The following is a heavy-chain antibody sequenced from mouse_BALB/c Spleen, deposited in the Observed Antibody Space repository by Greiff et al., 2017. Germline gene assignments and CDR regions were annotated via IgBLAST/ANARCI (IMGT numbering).Heavy chain of an antibody. D-gene: IGHD2-3*01. V-gene: IGHV1S29*02. CDR2: IYPYNGGT. Sequence: EVQLQQSGPELVKPGASVKISCKASGYTFTDYNMHWVKQSHGKSLEWIGYIYPYNGGTGYNQKFKSKATLSADKSSSTAYMQLSSLTSEDSAVYYCAPIYDGYYFAYWGQGTLVTVSA. CDR3: APIYDGYYFAY. CDR1: GYTFTDYN. J-gene: IGHJ3*01.